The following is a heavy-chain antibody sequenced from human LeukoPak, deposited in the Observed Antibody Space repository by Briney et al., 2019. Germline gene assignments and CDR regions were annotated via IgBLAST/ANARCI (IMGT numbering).Heavy chain of an antibody. CDR2: INPNSGGT. CDR3: ARDPPYDILTGYSDDY. Sequence: ASVKVSCKASGYTFTGYYMHWVRQAPGQGLEWMGRINPNSGGTNYAQKFQGRVTMTRDTSISTAYMELSRLRSDDAAVHYCARDPPYDILTGYSDDYWGQGTLVTVSS. D-gene: IGHD3-9*01. CDR1: GYTFTGYY. V-gene: IGHV1-2*06. J-gene: IGHJ4*02.